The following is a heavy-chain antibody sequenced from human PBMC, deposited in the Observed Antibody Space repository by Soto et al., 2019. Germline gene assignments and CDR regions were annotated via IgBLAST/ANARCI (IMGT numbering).Heavy chain of an antibody. J-gene: IGHJ4*02. CDR2: IYYSGST. CDR1: GGSISSYY. V-gene: IGHV4-59*01. CDR3: ARTIPGIAVAGNFDY. Sequence: SETLSLTCTVSGGSISSYYWSWIRQPPGKGLEWIGYIYYSGSTNYNPSLKSRVTISVDTSKNQFSLKLSSVTVADTAVYYCARTIPGIAVAGNFDYWGQGTLVTVSS. D-gene: IGHD6-19*01.